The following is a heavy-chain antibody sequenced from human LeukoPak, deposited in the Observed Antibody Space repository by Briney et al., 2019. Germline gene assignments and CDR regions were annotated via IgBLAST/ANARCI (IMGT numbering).Heavy chain of an antibody. CDR1: GYSFTDYW. CDR2: IYPGDSDT. V-gene: IGHV5-51*01. Sequence: GESLKISCKGSGYSFTDYWIAWVRQMPGKGLEWMGIIYPGDSDTRYSPSFQGQVTISADKSISTAYLQWSSLKASDTAMYYCARQEGVAGTYFDYWGQGTLVTVSS. CDR3: ARQEGVAGTYFDY. D-gene: IGHD6-19*01. J-gene: IGHJ4*02.